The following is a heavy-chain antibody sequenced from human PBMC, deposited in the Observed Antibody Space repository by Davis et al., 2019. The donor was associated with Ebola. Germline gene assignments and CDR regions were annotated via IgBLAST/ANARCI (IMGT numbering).Heavy chain of an antibody. CDR3: ARAAGPADY. CDR2: INHSGST. V-gene: IGHV4-34*01. CDR1: AGSFSGYY. Sequence: SETLSLTCAVSAGSFSGYYWSWIRQPPGKGLEWIGEINHSGSTNYNPSLKSRVTISVDTSKNQFSLKLSSVTAADTAVYYCARAAGPADYWGQGTLVTVSS. J-gene: IGHJ4*02. D-gene: IGHD1-14*01.